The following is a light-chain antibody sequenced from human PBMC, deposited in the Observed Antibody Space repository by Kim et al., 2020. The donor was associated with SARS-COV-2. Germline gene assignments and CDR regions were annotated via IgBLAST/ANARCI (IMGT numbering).Light chain of an antibody. Sequence: SSELTQDPAVSVALGQTVRITCQGDSLRSYYATWYQQKPGQAPIVVIYGKNNRPSGIPDRFSGSSSGNTASLTIPGTQAGDEADYYCNSRESNDNEVFGG. J-gene: IGLJ2*01. CDR2: GKN. CDR3: NSRESNDNEV. V-gene: IGLV3-19*01. CDR1: SLRSYY.